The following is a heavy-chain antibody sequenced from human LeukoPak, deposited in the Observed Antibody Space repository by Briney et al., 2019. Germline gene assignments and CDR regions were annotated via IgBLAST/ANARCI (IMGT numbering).Heavy chain of an antibody. V-gene: IGHV3-11*01. D-gene: IGHD3-16*01. CDR1: GFTFRNAW. J-gene: IGHJ4*02. CDR3: VLRGGATDY. Sequence: GGSLRLSCAASGFTFRNAWMSWVRQAPGKGLEWVSYISPSGSSIYYAYYVKGRFTIFRDNSKNTLYLQMNSLRAEDTAVYYCVLRGGATDYWGQGTLVTVSS. CDR2: ISPSGSSI.